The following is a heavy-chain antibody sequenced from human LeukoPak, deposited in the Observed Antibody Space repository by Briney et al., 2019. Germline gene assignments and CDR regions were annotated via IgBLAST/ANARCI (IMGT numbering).Heavy chain of an antibody. Sequence: PGGSLRLSCAASGFTFSNYAMSWVRQAPGKGLEWVAGISGTGGSTHYADSVKGRFTISRDNAKNSLYLQMNSLRAEDTALYYCAKDIVVVPAATSYFDYWGQGTLVTVSS. CDR2: ISGTGGST. CDR3: AKDIVVVPAATSYFDY. D-gene: IGHD2-2*01. CDR1: GFTFSNYA. J-gene: IGHJ4*02. V-gene: IGHV3-23*01.